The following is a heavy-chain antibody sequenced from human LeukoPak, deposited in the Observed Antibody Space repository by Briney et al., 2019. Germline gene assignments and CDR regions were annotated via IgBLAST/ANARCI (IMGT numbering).Heavy chain of an antibody. CDR3: ARSSVVRGVMSYMDV. J-gene: IGHJ6*03. V-gene: IGHV1-69*06. CDR1: GGTFSSYA. D-gene: IGHD3-10*01. Sequence: ASVKVSCKASGGTFSSYAISWVRQAPGQGLEWVGGIIPIFGTANYAQKFQGRVTITADKSTSTAYMELSSLRSEDTAVYYCARSSVVRGVMSYMDVWGKGTTVTVSS. CDR2: IIPIFGTA.